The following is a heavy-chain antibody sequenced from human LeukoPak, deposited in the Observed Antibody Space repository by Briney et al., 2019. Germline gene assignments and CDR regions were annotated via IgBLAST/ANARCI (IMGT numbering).Heavy chain of an antibody. CDR1: GLTFSSYS. CDR2: ISSSSSYI. J-gene: IGHJ6*02. Sequence: PGGSLRLSCAASGLTFSSYSMNWVRQAPGKGLERVSSISSSSSYIYYADSVKGRFTISRDNAKNSLYLQMNSLRAEDTAVYYCAREDGSGSPYYYYGMDVWGQGTTVTVSS. CDR3: AREDGSGSPYYYYGMDV. D-gene: IGHD3-10*01. V-gene: IGHV3-21*01.